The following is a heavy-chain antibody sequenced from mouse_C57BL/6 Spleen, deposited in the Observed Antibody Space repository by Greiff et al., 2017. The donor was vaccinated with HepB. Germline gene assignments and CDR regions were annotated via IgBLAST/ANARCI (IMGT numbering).Heavy chain of an antibody. CDR3: ARDYYGSSYAMYY. V-gene: IGHV1-18*01. CDR2: INPNNGGT. Sequence: VQLQQSGPELVKPGASVKIPCKASGYTFTDYNMDWVKQSHGKSLEWIGDINPNNGGTIYNQKFKGKATLTVDKSSSTAYMELRSLTSEDTAVYFCARDYYGSSYAMYYWGHGTSVSVSS. D-gene: IGHD1-1*01. J-gene: IGHJ4*01. CDR1: GYTFTDYN.